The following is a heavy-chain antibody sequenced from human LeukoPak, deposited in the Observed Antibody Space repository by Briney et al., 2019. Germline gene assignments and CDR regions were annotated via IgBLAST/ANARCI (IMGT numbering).Heavy chain of an antibody. D-gene: IGHD1-26*01. CDR1: GSSFTSYW. J-gene: IGHJ4*02. CDR3: ASGVGATLDY. V-gene: IGHV5-10-1*01. CDR2: IDPSDSYT. Sequence: GASLLISCKGSGSSFTSYWISWVRQLPGKGQEWMGRIDPSDSYTNYSPSFQGHVTISADKSISTAYLQWSSLKASDTAMYYCASGVGATLDYWGQGTLVTVSS.